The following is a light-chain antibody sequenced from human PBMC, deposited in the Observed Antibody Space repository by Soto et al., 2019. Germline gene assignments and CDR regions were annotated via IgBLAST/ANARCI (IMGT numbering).Light chain of an antibody. J-gene: IGLJ3*02. Sequence: QSVLTQPPSASGSPGQSVTISCTGTNSDVGGYDFVSWYQQHPGKAPKLMIYEVNKRPSGVPDRFSGSKPGNTASLTVSGLQAEDEASYYCSSFAGSNNVLFGGGTQLTVL. CDR3: SSFAGSNNVL. CDR1: NSDVGGYDF. V-gene: IGLV2-8*01. CDR2: EVN.